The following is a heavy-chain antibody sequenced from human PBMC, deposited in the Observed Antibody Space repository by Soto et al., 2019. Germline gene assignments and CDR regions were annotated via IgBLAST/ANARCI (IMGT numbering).Heavy chain of an antibody. V-gene: IGHV3-21*01. CDR1: GFTFSSYS. D-gene: IGHD3-3*01. CDR3: ARDFPIFGLAPIPPARGMDV. CDR2: ISSSSSYI. Sequence: GGSLRLSCAASGFTFSSYSMNWVRQAPEKGLEWVSSISSSSSYIYYADSVKGRSTISRDNAKNSLYLQMNSLRAEDTAVYYCARDFPIFGLAPIPPARGMDVWGQGTTVTVSS. J-gene: IGHJ6*02.